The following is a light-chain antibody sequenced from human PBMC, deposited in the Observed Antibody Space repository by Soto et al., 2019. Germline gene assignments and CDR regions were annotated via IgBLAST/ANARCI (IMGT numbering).Light chain of an antibody. CDR1: QSVSSK. CDR3: QVRTNWSIA. V-gene: IGKV3D-15*01. CDR2: GAS. J-gene: IGKJ5*01. Sequence: ETVMTQSPATLSVSPGERATLSCRASQSVSSKLAWYQQKPGQAPRLLIYGASTRATGIPARFSGSGSGTEFTLSISSLQSEDFAVYYCQVRTNWSIAFGRGTRLEI.